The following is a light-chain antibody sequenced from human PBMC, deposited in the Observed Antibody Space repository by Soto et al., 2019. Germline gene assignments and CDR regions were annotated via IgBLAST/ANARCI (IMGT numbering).Light chain of an antibody. J-gene: IGKJ1*01. CDR3: QQYDTDSWT. CDR2: DAS. V-gene: IGKV1-5*01. Sequence: DMQMTQSPSTLSASVGDRVILTCRASQSSYRWVDWDQKKPGKAPNLLRYDASTLERWVPSRFSGRGAGTEFTLTITSLQPDDVATYSCQQYDTDSWTFGQGTNVEIK. CDR1: QSSYRW.